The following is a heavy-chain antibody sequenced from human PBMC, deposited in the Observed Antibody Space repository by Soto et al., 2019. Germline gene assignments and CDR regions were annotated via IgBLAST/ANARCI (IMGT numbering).Heavy chain of an antibody. CDR1: GFTFSRYA. D-gene: IGHD3-10*01. CDR2: ISGSGGST. Sequence: LRLSCAASGFTFSRYAMSWVRQAPGKGLEWVSAISGSGGSTYYADSVKGRFTISRDNSKNTLYLQMNSLRAEDTAVYYCAKGMNYYGSGSYPPSAFDYWGQGTLVTVSS. CDR3: AKGMNYYGSGSYPPSAFDY. J-gene: IGHJ4*02. V-gene: IGHV3-23*01.